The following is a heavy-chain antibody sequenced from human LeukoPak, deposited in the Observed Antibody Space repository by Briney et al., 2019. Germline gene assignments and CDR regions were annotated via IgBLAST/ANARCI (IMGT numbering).Heavy chain of an antibody. J-gene: IGHJ4*02. CDR1: EFTVSNNY. CDR3: AWGSGSFYKPLNY. D-gene: IGHD3-10*01. Sequence: PGGSLRLSCAAPEFTVSNNYMTWVRQAPGKGLEWVSVIYGGGSTYYADSVKGRFTISRDNSKNTPYLQMNSLRADDTTVFYFAWGSGSFYKPLNYWGQGTLVTVSS. CDR2: IYGGGST. V-gene: IGHV3-53*01.